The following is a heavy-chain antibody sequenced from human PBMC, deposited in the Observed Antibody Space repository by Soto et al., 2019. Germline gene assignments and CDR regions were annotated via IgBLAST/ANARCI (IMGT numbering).Heavy chain of an antibody. Sequence: ASVKVSCKASGYTFTSCGISWVRQAPGQGLEWMGWISPYKGNTNYAQKLQGRVTMTTDTSTSTAYMELRSLRSDDTAVYYCVGDLDGSGSYYTDYWGQGTLVTVSS. V-gene: IGHV1-18*01. CDR3: VGDLDGSGSYYTDY. CDR2: ISPYKGNT. CDR1: GYTFTSCG. D-gene: IGHD3-10*01. J-gene: IGHJ4*02.